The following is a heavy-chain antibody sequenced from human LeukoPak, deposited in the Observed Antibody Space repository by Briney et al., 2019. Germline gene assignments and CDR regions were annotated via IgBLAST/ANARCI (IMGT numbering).Heavy chain of an antibody. Sequence: SETLSLTCTVSGGSISSYYWSWIRQPAGKGLEWIGRIYTSGSTNYNPSLKSRVTMSVDTSKNQFSLKLSSVTAADTAAYYCARDPVIRNCYDSSGPNWFDPWGQGTLVTVSS. D-gene: IGHD3-22*01. V-gene: IGHV4-4*07. J-gene: IGHJ5*02. CDR1: GGSISSYY. CDR2: IYTSGST. CDR3: ARDPVIRNCYDSSGPNWFDP.